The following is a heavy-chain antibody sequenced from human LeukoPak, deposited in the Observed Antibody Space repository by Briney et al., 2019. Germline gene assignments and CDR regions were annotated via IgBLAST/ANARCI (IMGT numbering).Heavy chain of an antibody. D-gene: IGHD3-16*01. V-gene: IGHV3-7*01. CDR3: ARHIPRGNNFFDY. CDR2: IKQDGSEK. CDR1: GFTFSSYW. Sequence: GGSLRLSCAASGFTFSSYWMLWVRQAPGKGLEWAASIKQDGSEKYYVDSMKGRFTISRDNAKNSLYLQMNSLRAEDTAMYYCARHIPRGNNFFDYWGQGTLVTVSS. J-gene: IGHJ4*02.